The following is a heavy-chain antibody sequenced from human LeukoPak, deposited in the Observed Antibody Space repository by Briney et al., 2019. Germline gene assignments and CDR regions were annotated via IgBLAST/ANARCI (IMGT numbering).Heavy chain of an antibody. D-gene: IGHD3-10*01. CDR2: ISSSSSSYI. CDR1: GFTFSSYS. Sequence: GGSLRLSCAASGFTFSSYSMNWVRQAPGKGLEWVSSISSSSSSYIYYADSVKGRFTISRDNAKNSLYLQMNSLRAEDTAVYYCARGPSLLWFGEPNSHWFDPWGQGTLVTVSS. V-gene: IGHV3-21*01. J-gene: IGHJ5*02. CDR3: ARGPSLLWFGEPNSHWFDP.